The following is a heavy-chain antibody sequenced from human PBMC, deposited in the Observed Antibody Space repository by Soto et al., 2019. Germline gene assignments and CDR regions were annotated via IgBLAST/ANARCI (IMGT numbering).Heavy chain of an antibody. J-gene: IGHJ5*02. CDR3: TRGPPRVQWFDP. Sequence: LSLTCTVSGGAVSSGTYYWSWIRQPPGKGLEWIGHIYFTGSTNYNPSLKSRVAMSLDTSRNQFSLKLSSVTAADTAVYYCTRGPPRVQWFDPWGLGTLVTVSS. V-gene: IGHV4-61*01. CDR1: GGAVSSGTYY. CDR2: IYFTGST.